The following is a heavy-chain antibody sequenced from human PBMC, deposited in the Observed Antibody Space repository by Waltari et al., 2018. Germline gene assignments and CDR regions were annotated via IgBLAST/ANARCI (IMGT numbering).Heavy chain of an antibody. Sequence: EVQLLESGGGLVQPGGSLRLSCAASGFTFSSYAMSWVRQAPGKGLEWVSAISGSGGSTYYADSVKGRFTISRDNSKNTLYLQMNSLRAEDTAVYYCAKGGTTYYYDSSGYHYWGQGTLVTVSS. D-gene: IGHD3-22*01. V-gene: IGHV3-23*01. J-gene: IGHJ4*02. CDR3: AKGGTTYYYDSSGYHY. CDR2: ISGSGGST. CDR1: GFTFSSYA.